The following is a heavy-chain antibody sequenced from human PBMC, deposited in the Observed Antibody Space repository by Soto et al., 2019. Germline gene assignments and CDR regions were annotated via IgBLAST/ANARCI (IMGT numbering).Heavy chain of an antibody. CDR2: ISGGGVHT. J-gene: IGHJ4*02. CDR3: AKPLYSSGWSKFDY. Sequence: EVQLLESGGGLVQPGGSLRLSCAASGFTFSSHAMRWVRQAPGKGLEWVSGISGGGVHTYYADSVSGRFTISRDNPKSTLYLQMTSLRAEDSALYYCAKPLYSSGWSKFDYWGQGILVTVSS. CDR1: GFTFSSHA. V-gene: IGHV3-23*01. D-gene: IGHD6-19*01.